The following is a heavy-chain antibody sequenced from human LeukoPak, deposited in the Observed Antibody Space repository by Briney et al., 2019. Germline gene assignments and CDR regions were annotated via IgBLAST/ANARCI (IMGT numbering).Heavy chain of an antibody. CDR3: ARGSFFDY. V-gene: IGHV4-59*12. CDR1: GGSISSYY. D-gene: IGHD3-16*02. Sequence: PSETLSLTCTVSGGSISSYYWSWIRQPPGKGLEWIGYIYHSGSTYYNPSLKSRVTISSDRSKNQFSLKLTSLTAADTAVYYCARGSFFDYWGRGTMVTVSS. CDR2: IYHSGST. J-gene: IGHJ4*02.